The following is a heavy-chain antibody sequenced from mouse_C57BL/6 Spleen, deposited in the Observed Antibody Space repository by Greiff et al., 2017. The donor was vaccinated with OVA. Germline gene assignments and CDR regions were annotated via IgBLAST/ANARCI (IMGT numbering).Heavy chain of an antibody. CDR1: GYSITSGYY. CDR3: ARVDNYYFDY. CDR2: ISYDGSN. V-gene: IGHV3-6*01. D-gene: IGHD1-3*01. Sequence: EVQLQESGPGLVKPSQSLSLTCSVTGYSITSGYYWNWIRQFPGNKLEWMGYISYDGSNNYNPSLKNRISITRDTSKNQFFLKLNSVTTEDTATYYCARVDNYYFDYWGQGTTLTVSS. J-gene: IGHJ2*01.